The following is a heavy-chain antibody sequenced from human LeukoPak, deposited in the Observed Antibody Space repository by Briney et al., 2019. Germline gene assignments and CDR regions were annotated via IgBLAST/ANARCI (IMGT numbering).Heavy chain of an antibody. J-gene: IGHJ4*02. D-gene: IGHD3-16*01. Sequence: HSGRSLRLSCAASGFTFDDYAMHWVRQAPGKGLEWVSGISWNSGSIGYADSVKGRFTISRDNGKNSLDLQMNSLRAEDTAVYYCARDKFGGTDYWGQGTLVTVSS. CDR1: GFTFDDYA. CDR2: ISWNSGSI. CDR3: ARDKFGGTDY. V-gene: IGHV3-9*01.